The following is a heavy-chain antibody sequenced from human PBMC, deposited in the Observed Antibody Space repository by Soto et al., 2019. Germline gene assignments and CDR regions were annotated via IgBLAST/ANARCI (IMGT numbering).Heavy chain of an antibody. CDR3: ARHSAYCGGDCPPASYYYYGMDV. J-gene: IGHJ6*02. Sequence: GESLKISCKGSGYSFTSYWIGWVRQMPGKGLEWTGIIYPGDSDTRYSPSFQGQVTISADKSISTAYLQWSSLKASDTAMYYCARHSAYCGGDCPPASYYYYGMDVWGQGTTVTVSS. CDR1: GYSFTSYW. CDR2: IYPGDSDT. D-gene: IGHD2-21*02. V-gene: IGHV5-51*01.